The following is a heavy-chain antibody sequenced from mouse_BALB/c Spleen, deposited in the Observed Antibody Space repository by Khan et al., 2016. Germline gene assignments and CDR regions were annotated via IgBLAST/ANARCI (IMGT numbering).Heavy chain of an antibody. CDR1: GFTFSSYG. CDR2: INSNGGST. CDR3: ARTFTTVVPAMDY. Sequence: EVELVESGGGLVQPGGSLKLSCAASGFTFSSYGMSWVRQTPDKRLELVATINSNGGSTYYPDSVKGRFTISRDNAKNTLYLQMSSLKSEDTAMYYCARTFTTVVPAMDYCGQGTSVTVSS. J-gene: IGHJ4*01. V-gene: IGHV5-6-3*01. D-gene: IGHD1-1*01.